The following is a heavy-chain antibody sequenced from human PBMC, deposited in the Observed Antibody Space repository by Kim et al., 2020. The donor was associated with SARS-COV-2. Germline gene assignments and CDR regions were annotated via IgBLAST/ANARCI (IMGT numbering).Heavy chain of an antibody. CDR2: INHSGST. D-gene: IGHD7-27*01. V-gene: IGHV4-34*01. J-gene: IGHJ6*02. CDR1: GGSFSGYY. Sequence: SETLSLTCAVYGGSFSGYYWSWIRQPPGKGLEWIGEINHSGSTNYNPSLKSRVTISVDTSKNQFSLKLSSVTAADTAVYYCARELGMVYYYYGMDVWGQGTTVTVSS. CDR3: ARELGMVYYYYGMDV.